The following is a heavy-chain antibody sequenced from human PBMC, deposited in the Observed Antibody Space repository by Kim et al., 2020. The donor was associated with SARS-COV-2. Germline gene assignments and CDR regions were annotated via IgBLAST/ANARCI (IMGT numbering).Heavy chain of an antibody. V-gene: IGHV3-48*02. J-gene: IGHJ4*02. CDR3: ARDCCTYGPFDQ. CDR2: ITSSGTI. CDR1: GFIFSSYN. D-gene: IGHD3-10*01. Sequence: GGSLRLSCIGSGFIFSSYNMNWVRQAPGKGLECVSSITSSGTIYYADSVRGRFTISRDNAKKSLYLQMNSLRHEDTAVYYCARDCCTYGPFDQWGQGTPVTVSS.